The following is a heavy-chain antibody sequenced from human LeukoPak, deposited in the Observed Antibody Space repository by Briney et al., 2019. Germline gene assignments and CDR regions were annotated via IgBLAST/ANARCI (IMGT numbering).Heavy chain of an antibody. CDR1: GGSISGFY. CDR3: ARDRGGGIAVAGPYSYHGMDV. D-gene: IGHD6-13*01. Sequence: SETLSLTCTVSGGSISGFYWGWIRQPAGKGLEWIGRMYTSGSTNYSPSLKGRVTMSVDTSKNQSSLAVTSLTAADTAVYYCARDRGGGIAVAGPYSYHGMDVWGQGTPVTVSS. CDR2: MYTSGST. J-gene: IGHJ6*02. V-gene: IGHV4-4*07.